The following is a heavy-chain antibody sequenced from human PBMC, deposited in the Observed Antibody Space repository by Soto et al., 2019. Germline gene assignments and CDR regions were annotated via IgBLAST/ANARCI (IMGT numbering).Heavy chain of an antibody. J-gene: IGHJ3*02. CDR1: GGSISSSSYY. CDR2: IYYSGST. V-gene: IGHV4-39*01. Sequence: QLQLQESGPGLVKPSETLSLTCTVSGGSISSSSYYWGWIRQPPGKGLEWIGSIYYSGSTYYNPSLKSRVPISVDTSKNQFSLKLSSVTAADTAVYYCARRGYSSGWYRGAFDIWGQGTMVTVSS. CDR3: ARRGYSSGWYRGAFDI. D-gene: IGHD6-19*01.